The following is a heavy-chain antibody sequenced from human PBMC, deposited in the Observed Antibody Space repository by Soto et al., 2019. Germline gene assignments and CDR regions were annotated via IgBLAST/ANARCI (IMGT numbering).Heavy chain of an antibody. D-gene: IGHD6-19*01. CDR1: GFNFKKFA. CDR2: ISCCGGSA. V-gene: IGHV3-23*01. Sequence: GGSLRLSCVASGFNFKKFAMAWVRQAAGEGLEWVSGISCCGGSASYADSVKGRFSIARDDSKNTVSLQLNSLRVEDTAQYYCAKADGQQWLIPHLDNWGQGTLVTAPQ. J-gene: IGHJ4*02. CDR3: AKADGQQWLIPHLDN.